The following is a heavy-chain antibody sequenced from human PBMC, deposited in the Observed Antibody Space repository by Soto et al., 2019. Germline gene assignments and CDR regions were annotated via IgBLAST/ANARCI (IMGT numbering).Heavy chain of an antibody. CDR3: ARGRYGDY. CDR1: GYAFTTYG. V-gene: IGHV1-18*01. Sequence: QVHLVQSGAEVKKPGASVKVSCKGSGYAFTTYGITWVRQAPGQGLEWMGWISAQNGNTNYAQKLQGRVTVPRDTSTSTAYMALRSLRSDDTAVYYCARGRYGDYWGQGALVTVSS. J-gene: IGHJ4*02. D-gene: IGHD1-1*01. CDR2: ISAQNGNT.